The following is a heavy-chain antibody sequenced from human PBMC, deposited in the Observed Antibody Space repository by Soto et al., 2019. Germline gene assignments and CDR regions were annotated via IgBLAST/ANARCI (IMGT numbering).Heavy chain of an antibody. CDR3: AKPAHDYGDAFDI. D-gene: IGHD4-17*01. Sequence: GGSLRLSCAASGFTFSSYAMSWARQAPGKGLEWVSAISGSCGSTYYSDSVKGRFTISRDNSKNTLYLQMNSLRAEDTAVYYCAKPAHDYGDAFDIWGQGTMVTVSS. CDR1: GFTFSSYA. J-gene: IGHJ3*02. V-gene: IGHV3-23*01. CDR2: ISGSCGST.